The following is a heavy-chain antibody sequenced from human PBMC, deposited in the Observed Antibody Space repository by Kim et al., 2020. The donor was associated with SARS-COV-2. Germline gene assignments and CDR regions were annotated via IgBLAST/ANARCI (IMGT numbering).Heavy chain of an antibody. CDR3: ARGIVVVPAAKYYYYYGMDV. CDR2: ISSSSSYI. V-gene: IGHV3-21*01. J-gene: IGHJ6*02. D-gene: IGHD2-2*01. CDR1: GFTFSSYS. Sequence: GGSLRLSCAASGFTFSSYSMNWVRQAPGKGLEWVSSISSSSSYIYYTDSVKGRFTISRDNAKNSLYLQMNSLRAEDTAVYYCARGIVVVPAAKYYYYYGMDVWGQGTTVTVSS.